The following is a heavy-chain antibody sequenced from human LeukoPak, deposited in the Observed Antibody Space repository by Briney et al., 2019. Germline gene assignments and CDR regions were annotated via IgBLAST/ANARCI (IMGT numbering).Heavy chain of an antibody. J-gene: IGHJ4*02. D-gene: IGHD2-21*02. CDR2: ISAYNGNT. Sequence: ASVKVSCKASGYTFTSYGISWVRQAPGQGLEWMGWISAYNGNTNYAQKFQGRVTITADKSTSTAYMELSSLRSEDTAVYYCARDSTAYCGGDCYSPPFDYWGQGTLVTVSS. CDR1: GYTFTSYG. V-gene: IGHV1-18*01. CDR3: ARDSTAYCGGDCYSPPFDY.